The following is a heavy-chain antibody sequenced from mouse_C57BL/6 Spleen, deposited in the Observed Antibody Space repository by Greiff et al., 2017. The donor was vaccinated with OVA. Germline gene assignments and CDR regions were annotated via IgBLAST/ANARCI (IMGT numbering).Heavy chain of an antibody. CDR2: ILPGSGST. CDR1: GYTFTGYW. J-gene: IGHJ2*01. CDR3: ARKADYYGSSYVENFDY. V-gene: IGHV1-9*01. D-gene: IGHD1-1*01. Sequence: QVQLQQSGAELMKPGASVKLSCKATGYTFTGYWIEWVKQRPGHGLEWIGEILPGSGSTNYNEKFKGKATFTADASSNTAYMQLSSLTTEDSAIYYCARKADYYGSSYVENFDYWGQGTTLTVSS.